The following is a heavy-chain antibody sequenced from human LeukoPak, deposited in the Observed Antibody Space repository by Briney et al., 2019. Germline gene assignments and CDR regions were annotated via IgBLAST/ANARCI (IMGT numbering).Heavy chain of an antibody. J-gene: IGHJ4*02. CDR2: ISSSSSYI. V-gene: IGHV3-21*04. CDR1: GFTFSSYS. Sequence: PGGSLRLSCAASGFTFSSYSMNWVRQAPGKGLEWVSSISSSSSYIYYADSVKGRFTISRDNAKNSLYLQMNSLRAEDTAVYYCARDGIYRAVAGHNYFDYWGQGTLVTVSS. D-gene: IGHD6-19*01. CDR3: ARDGIYRAVAGHNYFDY.